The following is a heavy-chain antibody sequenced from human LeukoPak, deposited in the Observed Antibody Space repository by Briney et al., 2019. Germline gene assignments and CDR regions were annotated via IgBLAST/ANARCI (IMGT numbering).Heavy chain of an antibody. CDR2: IYTSGST. J-gene: IGHJ3*02. D-gene: IGHD5-12*01. V-gene: IGHV4-61*02. CDR3: ARGGGGYDSGDAFDI. CDR1: GGSISSGSYY. Sequence: PSETLSLTCTVSGGSISSGSYYWSWVRQPAGKGLEWIGRIYTSGSTNYNPSLKRRVTISVDTSKDQFSLKLSSVTAADTAVYYCARGGGGYDSGDAFDIWGQGTMVTVSS.